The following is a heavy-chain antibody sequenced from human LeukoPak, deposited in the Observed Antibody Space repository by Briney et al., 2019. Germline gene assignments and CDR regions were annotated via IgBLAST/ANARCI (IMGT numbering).Heavy chain of an antibody. CDR1: GYTFTSYY. CDR2: INPSGGSP. J-gene: IGHJ3*02. CDR3: ARVSVAATYFRAFDI. Sequence: ASVKVSCKAAGYTFTSYYMHWLRRAPGQGLEWMGIINPSGGSPTYAQNFQGRVTMTRDTSTSTVYTDLRSLRSEDTAVYYCARVSVAATYFRAFDIWGQGTLVTVSS. D-gene: IGHD1-26*01. V-gene: IGHV1-46*01.